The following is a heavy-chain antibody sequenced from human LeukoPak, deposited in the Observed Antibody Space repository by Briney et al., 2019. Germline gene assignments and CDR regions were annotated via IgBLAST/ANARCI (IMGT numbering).Heavy chain of an antibody. V-gene: IGHV4-34*01. D-gene: IGHD3-10*01. CDR3: ARSPYGWGVYGDY. Sequence: SETLSLTCAVYGGSFSGYYWSWIRQPPGKGLEWIGEINHSGSTNYNPSLKSRVTISVDTSKNQFSLKLSSVTAADTAVYYCARSPYGWGVYGDYGGRETRVPVSS. CDR1: GGSFSGYY. CDR2: INHSGST. J-gene: IGHJ4*02.